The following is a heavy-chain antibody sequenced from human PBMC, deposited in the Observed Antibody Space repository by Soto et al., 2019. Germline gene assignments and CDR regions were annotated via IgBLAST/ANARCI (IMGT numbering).Heavy chain of an antibody. CDR1: GYSFTSYW. CDR2: IYPGDSDT. D-gene: IGHD2-21*02. CDR3: ARSRGAYRGGDCYSSILFDP. Sequence: GESLKISCKGSGYSFTSYWIGWVRQMPGKGLEWMGIIYPGDSDTRYSPSFQGQVTISADKSISTAYLQWSSLKASDTAMYYCARSRGAYRGGDCYSSILFDPWGQGTLVTVSS. J-gene: IGHJ5*02. V-gene: IGHV5-51*01.